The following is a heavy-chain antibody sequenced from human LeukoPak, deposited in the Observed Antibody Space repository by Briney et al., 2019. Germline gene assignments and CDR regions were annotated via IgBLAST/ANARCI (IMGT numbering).Heavy chain of an antibody. V-gene: IGHV1-2*02. Sequence: ASVKVSCKASGYSFTNYGISWVRQVPGQGLEWMGWINPNSGGTNYAQKFQGRVTMTRDTSISTAYMELSRLRSDDTAVYYCARDHGDGYNYAAPFFDYWGQGTLVTVSS. D-gene: IGHD5-24*01. CDR1: GYSFTNYG. J-gene: IGHJ4*02. CDR2: INPNSGGT. CDR3: ARDHGDGYNYAAPFFDY.